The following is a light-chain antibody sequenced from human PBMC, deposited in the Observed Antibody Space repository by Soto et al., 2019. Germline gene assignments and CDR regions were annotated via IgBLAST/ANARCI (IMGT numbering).Light chain of an antibody. V-gene: IGKV1-39*01. CDR3: QQSYSTPYT. J-gene: IGKJ2*01. Sequence: DIQMTQSPSSLSASVGDRVTITCRASQRISNYLNWYQQKPGIAPKLLIYAASTLQSGVPSRFSGSGSGTDFTLTISSLQPEDFATYYCQQSYSTPYTFGQGTKLEIK. CDR2: AAS. CDR1: QRISNY.